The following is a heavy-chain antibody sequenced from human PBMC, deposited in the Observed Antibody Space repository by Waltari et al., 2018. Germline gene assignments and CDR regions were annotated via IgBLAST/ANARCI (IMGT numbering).Heavy chain of an antibody. CDR1: GGTFGSYG. Sequence: QVQLVQSGAEVKKPGSSVKVSCKASGGTFGSYGITWVRQAPGEGLEGRGGIIPIFGTAPNYAQKFQGRLTVTADESTATVYMDLSGLRSDDTAVYYCARRQLGGPFDPWGQGTLVSVSS. D-gene: IGHD3-16*01. J-gene: IGHJ5*02. CDR3: ARRQLGGPFDP. V-gene: IGHV1-69*12. CDR2: IIPIFGTAP.